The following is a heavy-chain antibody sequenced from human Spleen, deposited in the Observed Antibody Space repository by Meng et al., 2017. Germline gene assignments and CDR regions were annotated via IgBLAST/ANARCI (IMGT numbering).Heavy chain of an antibody. CDR2: VSHDGNSG. D-gene: IGHD3-16*01. CDR1: GFTFTDYA. V-gene: IGHV3-30-3*01. J-gene: IGHJ5*02. CDR3: ARDKSHYDGRSWWFDP. Sequence: HLVESAGGVVQAGRSLRRSCASSGFTFTDYAMHWVRQAPGRGAEWVAIVSHDGNSGCYADSVKGRFSVSRDNFKNIQFLHMNSLRPEDTSLYYCARDKSHYDGRSWWFDPWGQGTLVTVSS.